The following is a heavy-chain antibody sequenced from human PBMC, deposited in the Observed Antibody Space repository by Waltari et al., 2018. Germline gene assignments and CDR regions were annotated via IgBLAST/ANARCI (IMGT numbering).Heavy chain of an antibody. Sequence: QVQLVQSGAEVKKPGASVKVSCKASGYTFTGYYMHWVRQAPGQGLEWMGWINPNSGGTNYAQKFQGRVTMTRDTSISTAYMELSRLRSDDTAVYYCARHYYDSSGYPRDAFDIWGQGTMVTVSS. CDR1: GYTFTGYY. CDR3: ARHYYDSSGYPRDAFDI. D-gene: IGHD3-22*01. J-gene: IGHJ3*02. V-gene: IGHV1-2*02. CDR2: INPNSGGT.